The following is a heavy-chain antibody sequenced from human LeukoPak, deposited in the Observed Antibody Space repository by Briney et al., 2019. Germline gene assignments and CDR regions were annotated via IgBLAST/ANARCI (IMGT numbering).Heavy chain of an antibody. CDR1: GGSFSNGDYY. D-gene: IGHD6-13*01. J-gene: IGHJ4*02. V-gene: IGHV4-30-4*01. CDR2: IYYSGRT. Sequence: PSETLSLTCTVSGGSFSNGDYYWSWIRQPPGKGLEWIGYIYYSGRTSYNPSLKSRVTISVDTSKNQFSLKLSSVTAADTAVYYCARVYSSSWYYFDYWGQGTLVTVSS. CDR3: ARVYSSSWYYFDY.